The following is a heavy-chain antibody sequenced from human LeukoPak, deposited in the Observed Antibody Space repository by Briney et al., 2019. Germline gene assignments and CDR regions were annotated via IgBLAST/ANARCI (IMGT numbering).Heavy chain of an antibody. Sequence: ASVKLSCKASGGTFNNYAISWVRQAPGQGLEWMGRIVPILGIANYAQEFQGRLIITADKATSSAYMELSSLRSEDTAVYYCARDQGDNSYGYYAIWYAFDVWGQGTMVTVSS. CDR2: IVPILGIA. V-gene: IGHV1-69*04. J-gene: IGHJ3*01. D-gene: IGHD5-18*01. CDR1: GGTFNNYA. CDR3: ARDQGDNSYGYYAIWYAFDV.